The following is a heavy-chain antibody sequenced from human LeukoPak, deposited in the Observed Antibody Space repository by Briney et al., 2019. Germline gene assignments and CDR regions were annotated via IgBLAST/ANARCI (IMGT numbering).Heavy chain of an antibody. V-gene: IGHV1-69*05. CDR1: GGTFSSYA. Sequence: SVNVSCKASGGTFSSYAISWVRQAPGQGLEWTGGIIPIFGTANYAQKFQGRVTITTDESTSTAYMELSSLRSEDTAVYYCAKTTVTSEEYFYYYMDVWGKGTTVTVSS. CDR2: IIPIFGTA. CDR3: AKTTVTSEEYFYYYMDV. D-gene: IGHD4-17*01. J-gene: IGHJ6*03.